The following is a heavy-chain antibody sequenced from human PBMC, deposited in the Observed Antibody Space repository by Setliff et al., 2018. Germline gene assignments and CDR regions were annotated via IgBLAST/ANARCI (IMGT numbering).Heavy chain of an antibody. D-gene: IGHD6-13*01. CDR3: ARGGMAAAGRRGVFEH. CDR1: GYSFTRYY. CDR2: INTGGGSA. Sequence: ASVKVSCKTSGYSFTRYYMHCVRQAPGQGLEWMGIINTGGGSASYAQKFQGRVTMTSDTSTSTVYMEVNSVTSDDTAMYFCARGGMAAAGRRGVFEHWGQGTLVTVSS. V-gene: IGHV1-46*01. J-gene: IGHJ4*02.